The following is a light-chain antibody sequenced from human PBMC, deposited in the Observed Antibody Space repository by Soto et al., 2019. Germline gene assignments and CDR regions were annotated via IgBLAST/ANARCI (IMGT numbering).Light chain of an antibody. J-gene: IGKJ2*01. CDR3: HQYYSAPYT. CDR2: CAS. Sequence: DIVMTQSPDSLAVSLGERATINCKSSQSILYRLNNKNFLAWYQQKPGQPPKLLIYCASTRESGVPDRFSGIDSGTDFTLSISSLQAEDVAFYYCHQYYSAPYTFGQGTKLEIK. V-gene: IGKV4-1*01. CDR1: QSILYRLNNKNF.